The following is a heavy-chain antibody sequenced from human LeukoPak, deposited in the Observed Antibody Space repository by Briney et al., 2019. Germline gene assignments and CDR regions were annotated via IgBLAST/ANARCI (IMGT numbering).Heavy chain of an antibody. Sequence: GGSLRLSCTASGFTFGDYPMRWVRQAPGKGLEWVGFIRSKAYGGTTEYAASVKGIFTISRGDSKSIAYLQMNSLKTDDTAVYYCTRVDDILTGYHGDYWGQGTLVTVSS. CDR1: GFTFGDYP. CDR3: TRVDDILTGYHGDY. D-gene: IGHD3-9*01. J-gene: IGHJ4*02. V-gene: IGHV3-49*02. CDR2: IRSKAYGGTT.